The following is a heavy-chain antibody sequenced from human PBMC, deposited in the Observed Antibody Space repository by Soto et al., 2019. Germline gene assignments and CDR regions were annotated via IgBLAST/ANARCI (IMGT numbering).Heavy chain of an antibody. CDR1: GFTFNSYS. V-gene: IGHV3-21*01. D-gene: IGHD4-4*01. J-gene: IGHJ4*02. CDR3: AREDYSNFDY. Sequence: PGGSLRLSCAASGFTFNSYSMDWVRQAPGKGLEWVSSISSSSSYIYSADSVKGRFTISRDNAKNSLYLQMNSLRAEDTAVYYCAREDYSNFDYWGQGTLVTVSS. CDR2: ISSSSSYI.